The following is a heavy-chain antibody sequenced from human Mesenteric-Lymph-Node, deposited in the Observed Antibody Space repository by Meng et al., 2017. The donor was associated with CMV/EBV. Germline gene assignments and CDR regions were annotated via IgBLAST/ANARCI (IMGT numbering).Heavy chain of an antibody. Sequence: GESLKISCAASGFTFNSYAMSWVRQAPGKGLEWVSGISGSGGSTYYADSVKGRFTISRDNAKNSLYLQMNSLRAEDTAVYYCARWDDCSSTSCYTDYFDYWGQGTLVTVSS. CDR2: ISGSGGST. CDR1: GFTFNSYA. CDR3: ARWDDCSSTSCYTDYFDY. V-gene: IGHV3-23*01. D-gene: IGHD2-2*02. J-gene: IGHJ4*02.